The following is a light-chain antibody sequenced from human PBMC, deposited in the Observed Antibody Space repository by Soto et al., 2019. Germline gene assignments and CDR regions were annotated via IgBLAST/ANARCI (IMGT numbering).Light chain of an antibody. CDR1: QNIERY. CDR2: AAA. J-gene: IGKJ2*01. Sequence: DIQMTQSPSSLSASIGDTITISCRASQNIERYLNWYQKKEGRAPQLLMFAAANLESGVPSRFRGSGSGTDFTLTISSLQPEDFATYYCQQTHSTIHSFGQGT. V-gene: IGKV1-39*01. CDR3: QQTHSTIHS.